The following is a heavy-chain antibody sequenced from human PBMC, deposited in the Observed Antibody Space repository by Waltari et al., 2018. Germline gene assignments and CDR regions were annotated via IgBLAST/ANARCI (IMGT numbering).Heavy chain of an antibody. J-gene: IGHJ5*02. Sequence: QVQLVQSGAEVKKPGASVKVSCKASGYTFTGYYMPRVRQAPGKGLEWMGWINPNSGGTNYAQKFQGRVTMTRDTSISTAYMELSRLRSDDTAVYYCARDRLGGWSRFDPWGQGTLVTVSS. CDR2: INPNSGGT. V-gene: IGHV1-2*02. CDR1: GYTFTGYY. D-gene: IGHD6-19*01. CDR3: ARDRLGGWSRFDP.